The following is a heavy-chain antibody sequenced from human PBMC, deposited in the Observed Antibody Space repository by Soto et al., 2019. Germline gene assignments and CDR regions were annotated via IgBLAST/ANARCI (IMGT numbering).Heavy chain of an antibody. D-gene: IGHD5-12*01. CDR1: GYTFTSYG. CDR2: ISAYNGNT. Sequence: ASVKVSCKASGYTFTSYGISWVRQAPGQGLEWMGWISAYNGNTKYSQKFQGRVTITRDTSASTAYMELSSLRSEDTAVYYCARDLESGYDRSFFDYWGQGTLVTVSS. J-gene: IGHJ4*02. CDR3: ARDLESGYDRSFFDY. V-gene: IGHV1-18*01.